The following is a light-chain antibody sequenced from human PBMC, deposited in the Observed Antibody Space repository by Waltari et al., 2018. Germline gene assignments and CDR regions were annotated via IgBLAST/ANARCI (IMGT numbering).Light chain of an antibody. CDR3: QKYGTLPAT. Sequence: EIVLTQSPGTLSLPPGERATLSCRASQSVSRFLAWYQQKPGQAPRLLIYEASSRATDIPDRFSGSGSGTDFSLTISRLEPEDVAVYYCQKYGTLPATFGQGTKVEIK. CDR1: QSVSRF. CDR2: EAS. V-gene: IGKV3-20*01. J-gene: IGKJ1*01.